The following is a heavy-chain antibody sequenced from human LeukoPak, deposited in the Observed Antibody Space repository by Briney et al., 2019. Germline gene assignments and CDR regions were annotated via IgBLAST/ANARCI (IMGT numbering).Heavy chain of an antibody. CDR3: ARHHVRGVIITRYNWFDP. D-gene: IGHD3-10*01. CDR2: IYYSGST. J-gene: IGHJ5*02. CDR1: GGSISSSSYY. Sequence: PSGTLSPTCTVSGGSISSSSYYWGWIRQPPGKGLEWIGSIYYSGSTYYNPSLKSRVTISVDTSKNQFSLKLSSVTAADTAVYYCARHHVRGVIITRYNWFDPWGQGTLVTVSS. V-gene: IGHV4-39*01.